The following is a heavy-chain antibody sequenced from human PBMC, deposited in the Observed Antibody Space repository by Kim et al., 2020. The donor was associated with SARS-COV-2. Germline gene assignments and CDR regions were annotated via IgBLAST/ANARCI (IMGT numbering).Heavy chain of an antibody. V-gene: IGHV3-33*01. CDR2: IWYDGSNK. J-gene: IGHJ3*02. CDR1: GFTFSSYG. D-gene: IGHD6-13*01. Sequence: GGSLRLSCAASGFTFSSYGMHWVRQAPGKGLEWVAVIWYDGSNKYYADSVKGRFTISRDNSKNTLYLQMNSLRAEDTAVYYCARVGQQLVLRRAFDIWGQGTMVTVSS. CDR3: ARVGQQLVLRRAFDI.